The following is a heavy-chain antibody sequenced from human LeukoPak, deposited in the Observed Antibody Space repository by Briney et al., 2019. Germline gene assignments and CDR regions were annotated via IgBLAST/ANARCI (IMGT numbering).Heavy chain of an antibody. CDR1: GFPFRTYW. J-gene: IGHJ3*01. D-gene: IGHD1-26*01. Sequence: GGSLRLSCAASGFPFRTYWMSWIRQAPGKEPEWVADINQDGSEEYDLQSVRGRFTVSRNNTQNAVFLQMTNLIADDTAVYYCARWKVELQRDAFDCWGEGTVVTVSS. CDR2: INQDGSEE. V-gene: IGHV3-7*01. CDR3: ARWKVELQRDAFDC.